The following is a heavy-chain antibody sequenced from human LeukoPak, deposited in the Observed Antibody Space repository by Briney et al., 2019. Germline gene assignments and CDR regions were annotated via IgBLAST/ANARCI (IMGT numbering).Heavy chain of an antibody. J-gene: IGHJ4*02. CDR1: EFTFSKYA. D-gene: IGHD1-26*01. V-gene: IGHV3-23*01. Sequence: GGSLRLSCAAFEFTFSKYAMTWVRQAPGKGLEWVSSVSGSGRNTFYPDSVEGRFTISRDNSKNTVYLQMNSLRADDTAVYYCVKSRRVGANQRGLFDYWGQGTLVTVSP. CDR2: VSGSGRNT. CDR3: VKSRRVGANQRGLFDY.